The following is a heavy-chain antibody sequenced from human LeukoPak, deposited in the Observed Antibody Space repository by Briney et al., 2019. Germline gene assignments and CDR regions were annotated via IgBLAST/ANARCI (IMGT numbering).Heavy chain of an antibody. CDR3: ASRGGGDFWSGYHIDY. D-gene: IGHD3-3*01. V-gene: IGHV4-39*01. J-gene: IGHJ4*02. CDR1: GGSISSSSYY. CDR2: IYYSGST. Sequence: TSETLSLTCTVSGGSISSSSYYWGWIRQPPGKGLEWIGSIYYSGSTYYNPSLKSRVTISVDTSKNQFSLKLSSVTAADTAVYYCASRGGGDFWSGYHIDYWGQGTLVTVSS.